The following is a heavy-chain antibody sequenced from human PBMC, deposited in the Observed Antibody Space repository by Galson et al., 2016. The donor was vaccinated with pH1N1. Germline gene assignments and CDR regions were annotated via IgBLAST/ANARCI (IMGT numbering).Heavy chain of an antibody. D-gene: IGHD3-10*01. J-gene: IGHJ6*02. CDR3: AREDVVGGEGWDDGLDV. CDR1: GASISSSGNY. CDR2: VHNSGNT. V-gene: IGHV4-31*03. Sequence: TLSLTCTVSGASISSSGNYWSWIRQHPGKGLEWIGYVHNSGNTCYNPSLKSRVSMSVDTSKSQFSLRLTSVTAADTAVYYCAREDVVGGEGWDDGLDVWGQGTTVTVSS.